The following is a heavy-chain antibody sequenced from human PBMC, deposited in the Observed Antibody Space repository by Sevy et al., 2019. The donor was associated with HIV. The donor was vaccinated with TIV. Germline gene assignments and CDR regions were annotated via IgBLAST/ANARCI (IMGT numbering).Heavy chain of an antibody. CDR2: TYYRSKWYN. V-gene: IGHV6-1*01. Sequence: KQSQTLSLTCAISGDSVSSNSAAWNWIRQSSSRGLEWLGRTYYRSKWYNDYAVSVKSRITINPDTSKNQFSLQLNSVTPEETAVYYCARDRWELLHNYFDYWGQGTLVTVSS. CDR1: GDSVSSNSAA. J-gene: IGHJ4*02. D-gene: IGHD1-26*01. CDR3: ARDRWELLHNYFDY.